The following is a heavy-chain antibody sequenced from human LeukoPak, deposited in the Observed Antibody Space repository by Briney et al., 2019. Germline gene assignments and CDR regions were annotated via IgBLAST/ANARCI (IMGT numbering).Heavy chain of an antibody. Sequence: ASVKVSCKASGGTFSSYAISWVRQAPGQGLEWMGWISAYNGNTNYAQKLQGRVTMTTDTSTSTAYMELRSLRSDDTAVYYCARDLFPHYYYDSSVYWGQGTLVTVSS. D-gene: IGHD3-22*01. V-gene: IGHV1-18*01. CDR2: ISAYNGNT. CDR3: ARDLFPHYYYDSSVY. J-gene: IGHJ4*02. CDR1: GGTFSSYA.